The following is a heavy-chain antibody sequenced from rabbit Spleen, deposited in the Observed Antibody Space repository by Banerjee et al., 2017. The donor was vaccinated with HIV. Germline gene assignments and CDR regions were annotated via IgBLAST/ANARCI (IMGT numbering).Heavy chain of an antibody. CDR1: GFSFSSSDY. CDR3: ARDTGSSFSTYGMDL. CDR2: IAGDSSGFT. D-gene: IGHD8-1*01. Sequence: QSLEESGGDLVKPGASLTLTCTASGFSFSSSDYMCWVRQAPGKGLEWIACIAGDSSGFTYSATWAKGRFTISKTSSTTVTLQMTSLTVADTATYFCARDTGSSFSTYGMDLWGQGTLVTV. J-gene: IGHJ6*01. V-gene: IGHV1S40*01.